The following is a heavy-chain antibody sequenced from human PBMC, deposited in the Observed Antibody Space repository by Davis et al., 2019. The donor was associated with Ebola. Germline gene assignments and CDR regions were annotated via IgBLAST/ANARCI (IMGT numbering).Heavy chain of an antibody. CDR1: GGSISSGGYY. V-gene: IGHV4-31*03. Sequence: SETLSLTCTVSGGSISSGGYYWSWIRQHPGKGLEWIGYIYYSGSTYYNPSLKSRVTISVDTSKNQFSLKLSSVTAADTAVYYCAKSVLLWFRESFDYWGQGTLVTVSS. CDR3: AKSVLLWFRESFDY. J-gene: IGHJ4*02. CDR2: IYYSGST. D-gene: IGHD3-10*01.